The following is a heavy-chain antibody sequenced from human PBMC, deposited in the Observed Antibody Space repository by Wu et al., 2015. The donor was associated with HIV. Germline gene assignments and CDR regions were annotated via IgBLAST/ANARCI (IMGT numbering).Heavy chain of an antibody. CDR1: GGSFSSYA. Sequence: QVHLVQSGAEVKKPGSSVKVSCKASGGSFSSYATNWVRQAPGRGLEWMGWIIPIFQMSTPAEQFQGRVTMTSDTSTSTAYMELRRLRSDDTAVYYCARDGLTYCGGDCYLGYWGQGTLVAVSS. CDR2: IIPIFQMS. J-gene: IGHJ4*02. CDR3: ARDGLTYCGGDCYLGY. V-gene: IGHV1-69*10. D-gene: IGHD2-21*02.